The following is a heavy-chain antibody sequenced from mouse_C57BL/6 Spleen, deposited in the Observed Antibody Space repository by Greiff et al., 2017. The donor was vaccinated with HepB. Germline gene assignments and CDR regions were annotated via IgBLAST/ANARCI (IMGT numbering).Heavy chain of an antibody. CDR1: GYAFSSSW. CDR2: IYPGDGDT. Sequence: QVQLKESGPELVKPGASVKISCKASGYAFSSSWMNWVKQRPGKGLEWIGRIYPGDGDTNYNGKFKGKATLTADKSSSTAYMQLSSLTSEDSAVYFCARGDGLQDYWGQGTTLTVSS. D-gene: IGHD2-13*01. J-gene: IGHJ2*01. CDR3: ARGDGLQDY. V-gene: IGHV1-82*01.